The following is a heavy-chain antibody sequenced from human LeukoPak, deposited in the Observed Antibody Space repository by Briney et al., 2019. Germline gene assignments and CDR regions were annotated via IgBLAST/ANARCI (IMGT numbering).Heavy chain of an antibody. D-gene: IGHD2-2*01. CDR2: INPNCGGT. J-gene: IGHJ4*02. CDR1: GYTFTGYY. V-gene: IGHV1-2*02. CDR3: ARDVAWDIVVVISQEYYFDY. Sequence: ASVKVSCKASGYTFTGYYIHWVRQAPGQGLEWMGWINPNCGGTNYAQKFQDRVTMTRDTSISTAYMELSRLRSDDTAVYYCARDVAWDIVVVISQEYYFDYWGQGTLVTVSS.